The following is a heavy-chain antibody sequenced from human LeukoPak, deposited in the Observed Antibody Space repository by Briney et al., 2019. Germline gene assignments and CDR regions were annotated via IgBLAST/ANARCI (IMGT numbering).Heavy chain of an antibody. V-gene: IGHV1-69*01. CDR1: GGTFSSYA. D-gene: IGHD3-10*01. J-gene: IGHJ3*02. CDR2: IIPTFGTA. CDR3: ASLCGSGSFHNAFDI. Sequence: SVKVSCKASGGTFSSYAISWVRQAPGQGLEWMGGIIPTFGTANYAQKFQGRVTITADESTSTAYMELSSLRAEDTAVYYCASLCGSGSFHNAFDIWGQGTMVTVSS.